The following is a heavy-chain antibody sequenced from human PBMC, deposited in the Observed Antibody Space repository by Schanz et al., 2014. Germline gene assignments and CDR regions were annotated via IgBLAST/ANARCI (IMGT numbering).Heavy chain of an antibody. Sequence: VQLVESGGGLIQPGGSLRLSCAVSGFSVSTNYMSWIRQAPGKGLEWVSYISPNNAYTNYADSLKGRFAISRDNAKNSLYLQMNSLRDDDTALYYCARIADGGIFFDFWGQGSLVTVSS. D-gene: IGHD3-16*01. CDR3: ARIADGGIFFDF. CDR1: GFSVSTNY. CDR2: ISPNNAYT. V-gene: IGHV3-11*06. J-gene: IGHJ4*02.